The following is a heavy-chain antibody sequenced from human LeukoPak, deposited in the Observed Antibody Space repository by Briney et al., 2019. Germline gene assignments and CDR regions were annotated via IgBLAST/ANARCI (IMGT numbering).Heavy chain of an antibody. V-gene: IGHV3-66*01. Sequence: GGSLRLSCAASGFTVSSNYMSWVRQAPGKGLEWVSVIYSGGSTYYADSVKGRFTISRDNSKNTLYLQVNSLRAEDTAVYYCARNRGPIFGVDWGQGTLVTVSS. D-gene: IGHD3-3*01. J-gene: IGHJ4*02. CDR2: IYSGGST. CDR1: GFTVSSNY. CDR3: ARNRGPIFGVD.